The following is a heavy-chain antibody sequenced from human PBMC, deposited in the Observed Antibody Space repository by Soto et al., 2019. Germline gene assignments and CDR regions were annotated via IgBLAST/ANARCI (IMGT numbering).Heavy chain of an antibody. CDR3: TRQYSGYKSYFYGLDV. V-gene: IGHV3-43D*04. CDR1: GFSHEGYD. J-gene: IGHJ6*02. CDR2: ISWDGRII. Sequence: EVQLVESGGAVVQPGGSLRLSCGASGFSHEGYDMHWVRHAPGKGLDWVSSISWDGRIIHYADSVKGRFTISRDNSKKTVYLEMNSLRVEDRAVFYCTRQYSGYKSYFYGLDVWGQGTTVTV. D-gene: IGHD3-22*01.